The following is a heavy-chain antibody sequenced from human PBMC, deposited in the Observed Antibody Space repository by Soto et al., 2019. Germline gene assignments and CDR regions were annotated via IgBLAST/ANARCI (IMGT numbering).Heavy chain of an antibody. V-gene: IGHV4-31*03. D-gene: IGHD2-2*01. Sequence: SETLSLTCTVSGGSVSSGGYYWSWIRQHPEKGLEWIGYIYYSGSTYYNPSLKSRVTISVDTSKNQFSLRLRSVTAADTAVYYCARGDIEVVPAAIYFDYWGQGNLVTVSS. CDR3: ARGDIEVVPAAIYFDY. CDR2: IYYSGST. J-gene: IGHJ4*02. CDR1: GGSVSSGGYY.